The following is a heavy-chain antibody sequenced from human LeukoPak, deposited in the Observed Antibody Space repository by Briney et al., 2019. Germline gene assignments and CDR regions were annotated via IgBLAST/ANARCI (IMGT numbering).Heavy chain of an antibody. CDR2: IRCDGSNK. CDR3: AKVGSGWYGVDY. D-gene: IGHD6-19*01. CDR1: GFTFTTYG. Sequence: VQPGGALRLSCAASGFTFTTYGMHWVRQAPGHGLEWVAFIRCDGSNKFYADSVKGRFAISRDNSKDTLYLQMNSLRVEDTAVYYCAKVGSGWYGVDYWGQGTLVTVSS. J-gene: IGHJ4*02. V-gene: IGHV3-30*02.